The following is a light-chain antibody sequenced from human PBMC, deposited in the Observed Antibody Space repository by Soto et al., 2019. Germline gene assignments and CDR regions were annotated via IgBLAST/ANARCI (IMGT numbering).Light chain of an antibody. CDR1: SSDVGSYNL. Sequence: QSALTQPASVSGSPGQSITISCTGSSSDVGSYNLVSWYQQHPGKAPKLMIYEGNKRPSGVSNRFSGSKSGNTASLTISGLQAEDEADYYCCLYAGSSTFVFGGGTKLTVL. V-gene: IGLV2-23*03. J-gene: IGLJ3*02. CDR2: EGN. CDR3: CLYAGSSTFV.